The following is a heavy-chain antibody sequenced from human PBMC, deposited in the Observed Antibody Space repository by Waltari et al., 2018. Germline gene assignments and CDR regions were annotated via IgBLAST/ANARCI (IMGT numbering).Heavy chain of an antibody. CDR2: IYYSGST. CDR1: GGSISSYY. J-gene: IGHJ4*02. CDR3: ARASGSMRPVPLHDC. Sequence: QVQLQESGPGLVKPSETLSLTCTVSGGSISSYYWSWIRQPPGKGLEWIGYIYYSGSTNYNPSLKSRVTISVDTSKNQFSLKLSSVTAADTAVYYCARASGSMRPVPLHDCWGQGTLVTVSS. D-gene: IGHD3-22*01. V-gene: IGHV4-59*01.